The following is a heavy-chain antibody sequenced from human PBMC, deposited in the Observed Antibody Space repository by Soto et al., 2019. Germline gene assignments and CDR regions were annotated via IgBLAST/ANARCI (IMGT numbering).Heavy chain of an antibody. V-gene: IGHV4-34*01. Sequence: SETLSLTCAVYGGSFSGYYWSWIRQPPGKGLEWIGEINHSGSTNYNPSLKSRVTISVDTSKNQFSLKLSSVTAADTAVYYCARGRYYYDSSGYPPVYGMDVWGQGTTVTVSS. CDR2: INHSGST. J-gene: IGHJ6*02. D-gene: IGHD3-22*01. CDR3: ARGRYYYDSSGYPPVYGMDV. CDR1: GGSFSGYY.